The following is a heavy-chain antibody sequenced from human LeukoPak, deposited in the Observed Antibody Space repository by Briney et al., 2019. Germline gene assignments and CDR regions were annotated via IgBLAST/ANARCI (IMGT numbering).Heavy chain of an antibody. D-gene: IGHD3-10*01. V-gene: IGHV4-39*01. CDR2: IYYTGST. CDR1: GGSISSNNYY. CDR3: ARFTVRGVIIPRYYFDY. J-gene: IGHJ4*02. Sequence: PSETLSLTCTVSGGSISSNNYYWAWIRQPPGKGLEWIANIYYTGSTYYNPSLKNRVTISVDTSKNQFSLKLSSVTAADTAVYYCARFTVRGVIIPRYYFDYWGQGTLVTVSS.